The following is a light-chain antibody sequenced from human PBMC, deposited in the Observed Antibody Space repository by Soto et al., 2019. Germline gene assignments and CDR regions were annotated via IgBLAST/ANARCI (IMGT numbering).Light chain of an antibody. CDR3: CSYAAASTYV. CDR1: SSDDGSYNL. Sequence: QSALTQPASVSGSPGQSITISCTGTSSDDGSYNLVSWYQQYAGKAPKLMIYKDTQRPSGVSNRFSGSKSGNTASLTISGLQAEDEADYYCCSYAAASTYVFGTGTKLTVL. V-gene: IGLV2-23*01. J-gene: IGLJ1*01. CDR2: KDT.